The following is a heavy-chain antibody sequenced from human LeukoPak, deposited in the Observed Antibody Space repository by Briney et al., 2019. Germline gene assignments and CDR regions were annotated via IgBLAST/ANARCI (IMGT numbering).Heavy chain of an antibody. J-gene: IGHJ3*02. CDR3: ARRNRAMDAFDI. Sequence: GSLRLSCAASGFTVSSNYMSWVRQPPGKGLEWIGEINHSGSTNYNPSLKSRVTISVDTSKSQFSLKMRSVTAADTAVYYCARRNRAMDAFDIWGQGTMVTVSS. CDR1: GFTVSSNY. V-gene: IGHV4-34*01. D-gene: IGHD2-2*01. CDR2: INHSGST.